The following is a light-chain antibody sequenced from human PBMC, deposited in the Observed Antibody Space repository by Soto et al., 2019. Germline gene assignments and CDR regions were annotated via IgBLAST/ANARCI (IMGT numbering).Light chain of an antibody. CDR1: QSISSW. J-gene: IGKJ1*01. Sequence: DIQMTQSPPTLSASAGDRVTIXCRASQSISSWLAWYQQKPGKATKLLIYAASTLQSGVPSRFSGSGSGTDFTLTISCLQSEDFATYYCQQYYSYPWTFGQGTKVDIK. CDR3: QQYYSYPWT. CDR2: AAS. V-gene: IGKV1-5*01.